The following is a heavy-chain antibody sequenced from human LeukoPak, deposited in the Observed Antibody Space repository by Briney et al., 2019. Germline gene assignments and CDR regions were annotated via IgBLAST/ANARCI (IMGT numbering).Heavy chain of an antibody. CDR1: GGSFSGYY. CDR2: INHSGNT. J-gene: IGHJ5*02. D-gene: IGHD6-6*01. Sequence: SETLSLTCAVSGGSFSGYYWSWIRQPPGKGLEWIGEINHSGNTNYNPSLKSRVTISVDTSKNQFSLKLSSVTAADTAVYYCARGIAARYHWFDPWGQGTLVTVSS. CDR3: ARGIAARYHWFDP. V-gene: IGHV4-34*01.